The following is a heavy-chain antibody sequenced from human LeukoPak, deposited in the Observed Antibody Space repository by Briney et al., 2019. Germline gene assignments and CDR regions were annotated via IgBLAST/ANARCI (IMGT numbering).Heavy chain of an antibody. J-gene: IGHJ5*02. CDR2: IYYSGST. D-gene: IGHD2-8*01. V-gene: IGHV4-30-4*01. CDR3: ARGDVGDNGVLFDP. Sequence: SETLSLTCTVSGGSISSGDYYWSWIRQPPGKGLEWIGYIYYSGSTYYNPSLKSRVTISVDTSKNQFSLKLSSVTAADTAVYYCARGDVGDNGVLFDPWGQGTLVTVSS. CDR1: GGSISSGDYY.